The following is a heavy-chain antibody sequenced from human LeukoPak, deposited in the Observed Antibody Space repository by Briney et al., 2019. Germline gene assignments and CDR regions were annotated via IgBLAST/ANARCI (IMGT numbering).Heavy chain of an antibody. CDR1: GYTFTDYY. Sequence: ASVKVSCKASGYTFTDYYMHWVRPAPGQGLEWMGWINPNSGGTNYAQNFQGRVTMTWDTSISTAYMELNRLRSDDTAVYYCARDLIGGSYYMDYWGQGTLVTVSS. V-gene: IGHV1-2*02. J-gene: IGHJ4*02. CDR2: INPNSGGT. D-gene: IGHD1-26*01. CDR3: ARDLIGGSYYMDY.